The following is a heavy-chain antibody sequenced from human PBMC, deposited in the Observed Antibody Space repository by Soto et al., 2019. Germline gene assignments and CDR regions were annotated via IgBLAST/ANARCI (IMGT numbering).Heavy chain of an antibody. V-gene: IGHV5-51*01. J-gene: IGHJ6*02. D-gene: IGHD7-27*01. CDR3: ARPTGGYYYGLDG. CDR2: IYPGDSDT. CDR1: GYTFTSYW. Sequence: PGESLKISCKGSGYTFTSYWVGWVRQMPGKGLEWMGIIYPGDSDTRYSPSFQGQVTISADKSISTAYLQWSSLRASDTAIYYCARPTGGYYYGLDGPGQGTTVTLSS.